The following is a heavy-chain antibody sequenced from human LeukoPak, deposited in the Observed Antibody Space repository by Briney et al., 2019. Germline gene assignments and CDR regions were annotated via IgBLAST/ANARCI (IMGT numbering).Heavy chain of an antibody. CDR3: ARGGDSGYDYTRGTYFDY. J-gene: IGHJ4*02. D-gene: IGHD5-12*01. CDR1: GGSFSGYY. CDR2: INHSGST. V-gene: IGHV4-34*01. Sequence: SETLSLTCAVYGGSFSGYYWSWIRQPPGKGLEWIGEINHSGSTNYNASLGSRLTISLDTSKNQFSLKLSSMTAADTAVYYCARGGDSGYDYTRGTYFDYWGQGTLVTVSS.